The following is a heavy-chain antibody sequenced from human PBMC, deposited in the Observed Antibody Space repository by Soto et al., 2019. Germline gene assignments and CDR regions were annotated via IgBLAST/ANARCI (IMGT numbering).Heavy chain of an antibody. CDR1: GYTFTSYA. CDR2: INAGNGNT. V-gene: IGHV1-3*01. Sequence: XSVKASCTASGYTFTSYAMHWVRQAPGQRLECMGWINAGNGNTKYSQKFQVRVTITRDTSASTAYMELSSLRSEDTAVYYCARSTAIAAADHWGQGTLVTVSS. CDR3: ARSTAIAAADH. D-gene: IGHD6-13*01. J-gene: IGHJ5*02.